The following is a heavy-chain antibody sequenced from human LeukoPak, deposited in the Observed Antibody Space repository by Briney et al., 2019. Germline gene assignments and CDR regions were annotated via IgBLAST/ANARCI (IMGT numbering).Heavy chain of an antibody. CDR2: MNPNSGNT. CDR1: GYTFTSYD. J-gene: IGHJ6*02. D-gene: IGHD3-10*01. V-gene: IGHV1-8*01. CDR3: ARGRWFGAFNGMDV. Sequence: GASVKVSCKASGYTFTSYDINWVRQATGQGLEWMGWMNPNSGNTGYAQKFQGRVTMTRNTSISTAYMGLSTLRSEDTALYYCARGRWFGAFNGMDVWGQGTTVTVSS.